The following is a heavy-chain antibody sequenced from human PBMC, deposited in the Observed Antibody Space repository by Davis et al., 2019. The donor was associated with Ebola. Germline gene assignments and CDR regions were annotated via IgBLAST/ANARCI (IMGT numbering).Heavy chain of an antibody. CDR1: GGSFSGYY. CDR2: INHSGST. Sequence: MPSETLSLTCAVYGGSFSGYYWSWIRQPPGKGLAWIGEINHSGSTNYNPSLKSRVTISVDTSKNQFSLKLSSVTAADMAVYYCARVCRSEGVVVAARGYYYYGMDVWGKGTTVTVSS. J-gene: IGHJ6*04. CDR3: ARVCRSEGVVVAARGYYYYGMDV. D-gene: IGHD2-15*01. V-gene: IGHV4-34*01.